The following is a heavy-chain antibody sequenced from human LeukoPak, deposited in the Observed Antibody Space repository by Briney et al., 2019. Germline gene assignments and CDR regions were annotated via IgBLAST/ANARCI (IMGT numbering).Heavy chain of an antibody. D-gene: IGHD5-18*01. CDR1: GGSFSGYY. CDR2: INHSGST. Sequence: SETLSLNCAVYGGSFSGYYWSWIRQPPGKGLEWIGEINHSGSTNYNPSLKSRVTISVDTSKNQFSLKLSSVTAADTAVYYCASSEYNYARAFDIWGQGTMVTVSS. J-gene: IGHJ3*02. V-gene: IGHV4-34*01. CDR3: ASSEYNYARAFDI.